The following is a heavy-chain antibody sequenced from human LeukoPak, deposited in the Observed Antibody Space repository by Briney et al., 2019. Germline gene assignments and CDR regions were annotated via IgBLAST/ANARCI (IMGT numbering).Heavy chain of an antibody. CDR3: AIPTYYYGSGPFDY. Sequence: GGSLRLSCVGSGFTFSGNWMSWVRQAPGKGLEWVADIKQDGSTKYYVDSVKGRFTISRDNAKNSLFLQMNSLRAEDTAVYYCAIPTYYYGSGPFDYWGQGTLVTVSS. D-gene: IGHD3-10*01. CDR2: IKQDGSTK. V-gene: IGHV3-7*01. J-gene: IGHJ4*02. CDR1: GFTFSGNW.